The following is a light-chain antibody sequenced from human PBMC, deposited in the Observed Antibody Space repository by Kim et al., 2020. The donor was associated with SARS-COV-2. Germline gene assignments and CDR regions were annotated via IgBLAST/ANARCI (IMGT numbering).Light chain of an antibody. CDR2: KDN. CDR1: TFPEKQ. J-gene: IGLJ1*01. CDR3: QSADGSGTYV. V-gene: IGLV3-25*03. Sequence: VSPGQTARIPGSGDTFPEKQTYWCQQRSGQAPLLVIYKDNERPSGIPGRFSGSSSGTTVTLTISGVQAEDDADYYCQSADGSGTYVFGTGTKVTVL.